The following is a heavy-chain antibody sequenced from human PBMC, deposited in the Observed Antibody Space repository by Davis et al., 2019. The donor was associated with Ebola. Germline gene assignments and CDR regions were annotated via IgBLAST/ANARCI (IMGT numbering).Heavy chain of an antibody. CDR2: INPSGGST. J-gene: IGHJ5*02. CDR3: ARVDCSSTSCYWGWFDP. V-gene: IGHV1-46*01. CDR1: GYTFTSYY. D-gene: IGHD2-2*01. Sequence: ASVKVSCKASGYTFTSYYMHWVRQAPGQGLEWMGIINPSGGSTSYAQKLQGRVTMTRDTSTSTVYMELSSLRSEDTAVYYCARVDCSSTSCYWGWFDPWGQGTLVTVSS.